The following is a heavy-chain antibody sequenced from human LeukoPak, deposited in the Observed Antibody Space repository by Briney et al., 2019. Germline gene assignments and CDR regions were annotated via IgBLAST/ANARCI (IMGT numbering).Heavy chain of an antibody. Sequence: GGSLRLSCAASGFTFSSYGVHWVRQAPGKGLEWISYISSSSSYTDYADSVKGRFTISRDNAKSALYLQMNSLRLEDTAVYYCAAGTAADFWGQGTLVTVSS. D-gene: IGHD6-13*01. V-gene: IGHV3-21*05. CDR3: AAGTAADF. CDR2: ISSSSSYT. CDR1: GFTFSSYG. J-gene: IGHJ4*02.